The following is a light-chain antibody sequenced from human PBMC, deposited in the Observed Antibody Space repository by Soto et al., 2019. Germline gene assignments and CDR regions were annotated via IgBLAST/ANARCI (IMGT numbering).Light chain of an antibody. CDR1: QSVSNSY. CDR3: QQYATSRRT. CDR2: GAF. Sequence: EIVFAPSPGPLSLSPGERATLSCRASQSVSNSYLAWYQQKPGQAPRLLIYGAFARATDAPGRFSGSESGTDFTLTIDRLEPEDSAVHYCQQYATSRRTFGQGTKVDIK. J-gene: IGKJ1*01. V-gene: IGKV3-20*01.